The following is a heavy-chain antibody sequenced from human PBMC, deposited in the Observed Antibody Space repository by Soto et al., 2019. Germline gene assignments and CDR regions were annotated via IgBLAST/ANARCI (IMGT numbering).Heavy chain of an antibody. V-gene: IGHV1-18*04. CDR3: ARGHYDSGGYYVGHFDY. J-gene: IGHJ4*02. CDR2: ISPYNDKT. CDR1: GYTFTSYD. D-gene: IGHD3-22*01. Sequence: ASVKVSFKASGYTFTSYDISWLRQAPGQGLEWMGWISPYNDKTKYAQMFQGRVTMTTDTSTSTAYMELRSLRSDDTAVYYCARGHYDSGGYYVGHFDYWGRGTLVTVSS.